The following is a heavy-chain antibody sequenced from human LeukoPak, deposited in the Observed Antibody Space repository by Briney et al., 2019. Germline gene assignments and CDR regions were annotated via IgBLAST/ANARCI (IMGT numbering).Heavy chain of an antibody. D-gene: IGHD3-10*02. CDR2: THPSGTT. V-gene: IGHV4-4*07. CDR3: ARGNSNYVYDY. CDR1: GGSISGYY. J-gene: IGHJ4*02. Sequence: SETLSLTCTVSGGSISGYYWTWIRQPAGKGLEWIGRTHPSGTTNYNPSLKSRVTMSVDTSENQFSLKLSSATAADTAIYYCARGNSNYVYDYWGQGTLVTVSS.